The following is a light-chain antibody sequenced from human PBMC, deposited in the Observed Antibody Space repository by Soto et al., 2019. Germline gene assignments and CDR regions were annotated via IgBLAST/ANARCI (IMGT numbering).Light chain of an antibody. J-gene: IGKJ3*01. V-gene: IGKV2-28*01. CDR3: MQALQTPLT. CDR1: QSLLHSNGYTY. Sequence: DIVMTQSPLSLPVTPGEPASISCRSSQSLLHSNGYTYLDWYLQKPGQPPQLLIYWGSNRASGVPDRCSGSESGTDFTLKISRVEAEDVGVYYCMQALQTPLTFGPGTKGDIK. CDR2: WGS.